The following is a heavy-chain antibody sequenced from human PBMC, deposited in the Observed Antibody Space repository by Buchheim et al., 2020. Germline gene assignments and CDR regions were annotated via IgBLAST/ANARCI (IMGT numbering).Heavy chain of an antibody. CDR1: GFTFSSYG. CDR3: AKDLSIAAAGPFDY. CDR2: ISYDGSNK. V-gene: IGHV3-30*18. D-gene: IGHD6-13*01. Sequence: QVQLVESGGGVVQPGRSLRLSCAASGFTFSSYGMHWVRQAPGKGLEWVAVISYDGSNKYYADSVKGRFTIPRDNSKNTLYLQMNSLRAEDTAVYYCAKDLSIAAAGPFDYWGQGTL. J-gene: IGHJ4*02.